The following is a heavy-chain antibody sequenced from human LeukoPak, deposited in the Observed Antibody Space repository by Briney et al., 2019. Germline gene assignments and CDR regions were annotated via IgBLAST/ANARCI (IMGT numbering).Heavy chain of an antibody. CDR2: INPSGSNT. D-gene: IGHD6-25*01. CDR1: GYTFTSYY. Sequence: ASVKVSCKASGYTFTSYYMHWVRQAPGQGLEWMGLINPSGSNTNYAQKLQGRVTMTTDTSTSTAYMELRSLRSDDTAVYYCVRGAKCSGADCDSTKEYVYYFDYWGQGTLVTVSS. J-gene: IGHJ4*02. CDR3: VRGAKCSGADCDSTKEYVYYFDY. V-gene: IGHV1-46*01.